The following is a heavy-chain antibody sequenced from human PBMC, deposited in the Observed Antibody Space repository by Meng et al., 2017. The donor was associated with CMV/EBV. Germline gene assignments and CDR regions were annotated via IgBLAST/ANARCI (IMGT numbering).Heavy chain of an antibody. Sequence: ALVKVSCKASGYTFTGYYMHWVRQAPGQGLEWMGWINPNSGGTNYAQKFQGRVTMTRDTSISTAYMELSRLRSDDTAVYYCARDLRGSSRPIYYGMDVWGQGTTVTVSS. CDR3: ARDLRGSSRPIYYGMDV. CDR1: GYTFTGYY. V-gene: IGHV1-2*02. CDR2: INPNSGGT. D-gene: IGHD2-2*01. J-gene: IGHJ6*02.